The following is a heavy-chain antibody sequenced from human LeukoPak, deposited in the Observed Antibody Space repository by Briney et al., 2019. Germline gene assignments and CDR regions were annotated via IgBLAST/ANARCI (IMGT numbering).Heavy chain of an antibody. CDR3: ARVRGYSRILDY. Sequence: GGSLRLSCTASGFTFINYSMNWVRQAPGKGLEWVSSISTNSAFIYYADSVRGRFTISRDNAKNSLYLQMNSLRAEDTAVYYCARVRGYSRILDYWGQGTLVTVSS. CDR1: GFTFINYS. V-gene: IGHV3-21*01. J-gene: IGHJ4*02. CDR2: ISTNSAFI. D-gene: IGHD6-13*01.